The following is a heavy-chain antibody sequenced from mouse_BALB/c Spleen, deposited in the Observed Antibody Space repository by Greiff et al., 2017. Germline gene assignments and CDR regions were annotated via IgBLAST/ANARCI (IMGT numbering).Heavy chain of an antibody. J-gene: IGHJ2*01. CDR3: ERDDGSPYDFDY. CDR2: IYPYNGGT. CDR1: GYTFTDYN. V-gene: IGHV1S29*02. Sequence: EVQLQQSGPELVKPGASVKISCKASGYTFTDYNMHWVKQSHGKSLEWIGYIYPYNGGTGYNQKFKSKATLTVDNSSSTAYMELRSLTSEDSAVYYGERDDGSPYDFDYWGQGTTLTVSS. D-gene: IGHD1-1*01.